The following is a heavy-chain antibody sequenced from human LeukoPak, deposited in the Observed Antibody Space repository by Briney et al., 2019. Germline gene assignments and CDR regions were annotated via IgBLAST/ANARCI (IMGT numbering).Heavy chain of an antibody. D-gene: IGHD3-16*01. V-gene: IGHV4-34*01. Sequence: TSETLSLTCAVYGGSFSGYYWSWIRQPPGKGLEWIGSIYYSGSTYYNPSLKSRVTISVDTSKNQFSLKLNSVTATDTAVYYCARHYGPWGQGTLVTVSS. J-gene: IGHJ4*02. CDR2: IYYSGST. CDR3: ARHYGP. CDR1: GGSFSGYY.